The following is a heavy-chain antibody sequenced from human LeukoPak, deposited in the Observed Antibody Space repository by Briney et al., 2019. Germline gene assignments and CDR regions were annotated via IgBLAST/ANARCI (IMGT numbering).Heavy chain of an antibody. D-gene: IGHD2-2*01. CDR2: ISSSTSHK. J-gene: IGHJ4*02. CDR1: RFTFSSYG. Sequence: GGSLRLSCAASRFTFSSYGMNWVRQAPGKGLEWVSSISSSTSHKYYADSEKGRVTISRDNAKNSLYLQINSLRAEDTAVYYCARAYCSSTSCNYYFDYWGQGTLVSVSS. V-gene: IGHV3-21*01. CDR3: ARAYCSSTSCNYYFDY.